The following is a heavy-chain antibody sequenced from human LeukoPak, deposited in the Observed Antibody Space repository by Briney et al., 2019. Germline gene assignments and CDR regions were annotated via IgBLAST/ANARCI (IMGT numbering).Heavy chain of an antibody. J-gene: IGHJ2*01. V-gene: IGHV3-48*03. Sequence: GGSLTLSCAASGFTFSRYALHWVRQAPGKGLEWVSYISGSGTSTYYADSVKGRFTISRDNAKNSLYLQMNSLRAEDTAVYYCARWTRIISSSLWYFDLWGRGNLVTVSS. CDR1: GFTFSRYA. D-gene: IGHD6-6*01. CDR3: ARWTRIISSSLWYFDL. CDR2: ISGSGTST.